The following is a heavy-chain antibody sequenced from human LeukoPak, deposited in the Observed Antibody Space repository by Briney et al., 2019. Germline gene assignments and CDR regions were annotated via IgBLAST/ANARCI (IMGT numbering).Heavy chain of an antibody. CDR3: AKAEGYDILTGLDY. V-gene: IGHV3-23*01. CDR2: IGASGGST. CDR1: VFTFSSYA. D-gene: IGHD3-9*01. Sequence: GCPRLSCATSVFTFSSYAMSWVRQAPGKELEWVSGIGASGGSTYYAHSVKGRFTISRDNSKNTLYLQMNSLRTEDTAVYYCAKAEGYDILTGLDYWGQGTLVTVSS. J-gene: IGHJ4*02.